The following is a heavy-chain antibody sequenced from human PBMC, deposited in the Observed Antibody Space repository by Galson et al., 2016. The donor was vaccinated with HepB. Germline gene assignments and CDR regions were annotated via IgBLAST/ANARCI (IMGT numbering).Heavy chain of an antibody. CDR1: EFSLSDFG. J-gene: IGHJ4*02. CDR2: ISYEGSKK. Sequence: SLRLSCAASEFSLSDFGMHWVRQAPGKGLEWVAVISYEGSKKDYADSVKGRFSISRDTSSNTISLQMNSLRAEDTAVYSCAKMDEGTSKRNIDYWGQGTLVTVST. CDR3: AKMDEGTSKRNIDY. V-gene: IGHV3-30*18. D-gene: IGHD2-2*03.